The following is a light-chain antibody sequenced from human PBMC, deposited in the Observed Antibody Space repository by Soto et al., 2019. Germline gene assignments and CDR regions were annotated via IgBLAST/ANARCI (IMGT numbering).Light chain of an antibody. Sequence: QSVLTQPPSVSDAPRQRVTISCSGSSSNIGNNAVNWYQQLPGKAPKLLIYYDDLLPSGVSDRFSGSKSGTSASLAISGLQYEDEADYYCAAWDDSLNGQVFGTGTKLTVL. V-gene: IGLV1-36*01. CDR3: AAWDDSLNGQV. CDR2: YDD. J-gene: IGLJ1*01. CDR1: SSNIGNNA.